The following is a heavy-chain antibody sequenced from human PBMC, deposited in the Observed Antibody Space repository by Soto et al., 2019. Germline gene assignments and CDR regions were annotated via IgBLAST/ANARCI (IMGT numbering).Heavy chain of an antibody. D-gene: IGHD2-2*02. CDR2: IYYSGST. CDR1: GGSISSGGYY. CDR3: ARGYCSSTICYIWDNWFDP. Sequence: SETLSLTCTVSGGSISSGGYYWSWIRQHPGKGLEWIGYIYYSGSTYYNPSLKSRVTISVDTSKNQFYLKLSSVTAADTAVYFCARGYCSSTICYIWDNWFDPWGQGTLVTVSS. V-gene: IGHV4-31*03. J-gene: IGHJ5*02.